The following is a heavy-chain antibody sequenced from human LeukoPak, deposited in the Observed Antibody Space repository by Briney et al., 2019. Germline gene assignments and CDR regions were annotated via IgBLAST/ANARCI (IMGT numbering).Heavy chain of an antibody. CDR3: ARGRLYSGSYFGWFDP. D-gene: IGHD1-26*01. CDR2: IYYSGST. Sequence: SETLSLTCTVSGGSISSYYWSWIRQPPGKGLEWIGYIYYSGSTNYNPSLKSRVNISVDTSKNQFSLKLSSVTAADTAVYYCARGRLYSGSYFGWFDPWGQGTLVTVSS. J-gene: IGHJ5*02. V-gene: IGHV4-59*01. CDR1: GGSISSYY.